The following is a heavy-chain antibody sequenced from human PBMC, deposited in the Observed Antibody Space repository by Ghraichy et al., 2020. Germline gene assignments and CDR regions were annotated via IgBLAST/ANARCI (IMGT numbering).Heavy chain of an antibody. D-gene: IGHD3-10*01. CDR1: GGSVSSGTHY. CDR3: ARDGGYGSGSYYFDY. Sequence: SETLSLTCTVSGGSVSSGTHYWSWIRQPPGKGLEWIGCIYYSGSTNYSPSLKSRVTISVDTSKNQFSLKLSSVTAADTAVYYCARDGGYGSGSYYFDYWGQGTRVTVSS. CDR2: IYYSGST. V-gene: IGHV4-61*01. J-gene: IGHJ4*02.